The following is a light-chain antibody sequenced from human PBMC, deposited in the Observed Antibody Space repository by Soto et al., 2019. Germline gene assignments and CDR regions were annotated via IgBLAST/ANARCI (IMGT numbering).Light chain of an antibody. Sequence: QSVLTQPASVSGSPGQSITISCTGTSSDVGGYNYVSWYQQHPGKAPKLMIYDVGNRPSGVSNRFSGSKSGNTASLTISGLQAEDEADYYCSSYTPSSTYVFGTGTKVTFL. CDR1: SSDVGGYNY. CDR3: SSYTPSSTYV. CDR2: DVG. J-gene: IGLJ1*01. V-gene: IGLV2-14*01.